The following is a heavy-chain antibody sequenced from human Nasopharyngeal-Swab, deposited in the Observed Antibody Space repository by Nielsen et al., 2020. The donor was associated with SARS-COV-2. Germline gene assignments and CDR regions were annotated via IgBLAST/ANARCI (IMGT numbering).Heavy chain of an antibody. J-gene: IGHJ4*02. V-gene: IGHV3-48*04. CDR1: GFTFSSYS. CDR3: AREGRWELPVPFDY. Sequence: GSLRLSCAASGFTFSSYSMNWVRQAPGKGLEWVSYISSSSSTIYYADSVKGRFTISRDNAKNSLYLQMNSLRAEDTAVYYCAREGRWELPVPFDYWGQGTLVTVSS. D-gene: IGHD1-26*01. CDR2: ISSSSSTI.